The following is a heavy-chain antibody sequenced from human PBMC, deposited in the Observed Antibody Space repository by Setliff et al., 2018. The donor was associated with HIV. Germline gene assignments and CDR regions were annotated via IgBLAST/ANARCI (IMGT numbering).Heavy chain of an antibody. J-gene: IGHJ4*02. CDR2: INPSGGST. D-gene: IGHD3-9*01. CDR1: GYTFISYF. Sequence: ASVKVSCKASGYTFISYFIHWVRQAPGQGLAWMAIINPSGGSTSYAQKFKGRVTVTRDTSTTTAYMELSSLRSEDTALYYCAGSILTGYYTFGADYWGQGTLVTVSS. CDR3: AGSILTGYYTFGADY. V-gene: IGHV1-46*01.